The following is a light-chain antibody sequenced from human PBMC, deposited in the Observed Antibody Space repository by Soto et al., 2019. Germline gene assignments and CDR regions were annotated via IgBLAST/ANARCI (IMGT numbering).Light chain of an antibody. Sequence: DIQMTQSPSSLSASVGDRVTITCRASLGVARYLAWYQQKPGTAPKLLIYSASTLQSGVPSRFSGSGSGTDFTLTISSLQPEDFASYYCQQSYSAPITFGQGTRLEIK. CDR2: SAS. V-gene: IGKV1-27*01. CDR1: LGVARY. J-gene: IGKJ5*01. CDR3: QQSYSAPIT.